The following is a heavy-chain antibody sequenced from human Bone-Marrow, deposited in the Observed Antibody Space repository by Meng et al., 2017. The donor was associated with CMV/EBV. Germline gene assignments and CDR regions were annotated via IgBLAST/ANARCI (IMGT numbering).Heavy chain of an antibody. V-gene: IGHV3-53*01. D-gene: IGHD6-13*01. Sequence: GESLKISCAASGFTVSSNYMSWVRQAPGKGLEWVSVIYSGGSTYYADSVKGRFTISRDNSKNTLYLQMNSLRAEDTAVYYCARDRIAAAPTGYYYYGMDVWGQGTTVTGYS. CDR3: ARDRIAAAPTGYYYYGMDV. CDR2: IYSGGST. J-gene: IGHJ6*01. CDR1: GFTVSSNY.